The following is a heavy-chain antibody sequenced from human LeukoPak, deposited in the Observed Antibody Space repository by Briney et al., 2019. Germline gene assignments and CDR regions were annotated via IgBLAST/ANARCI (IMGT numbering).Heavy chain of an antibody. CDR1: GFTFGNYA. J-gene: IGHJ6*03. D-gene: IGHD4-23*01. CDR2: ITSSASST. Sequence: GGSLRLSCAASGFTFGNYAMTWVRQAPGKGLEWVSTITSSASSTDYADSVKGRFTISRDNAKNSLYLQMNSLRAEDTAVYYCARDSPQIYDYGGNSGRNYYYYMDVWGEGTTVTISS. V-gene: IGHV3-23*01. CDR3: ARDSPQIYDYGGNSGRNYYYYMDV.